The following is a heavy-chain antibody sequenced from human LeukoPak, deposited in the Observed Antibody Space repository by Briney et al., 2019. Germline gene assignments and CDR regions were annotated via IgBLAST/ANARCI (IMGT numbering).Heavy chain of an antibody. V-gene: IGHV3-48*03. CDR1: GFTFSSYE. CDR2: ISSSGSTI. J-gene: IGHJ3*02. Sequence: GGSLRLSCAASGFTFSSYEMNWVRQAPGKGLEWVSYISSSGSTIYYADSVKGRFTISRDNAKNSLYLQMNSLRAEDTAVYYCASTYSSGWYLEVAFDIWGQGTMVTVSS. CDR3: ASTYSSGWYLEVAFDI. D-gene: IGHD6-19*01.